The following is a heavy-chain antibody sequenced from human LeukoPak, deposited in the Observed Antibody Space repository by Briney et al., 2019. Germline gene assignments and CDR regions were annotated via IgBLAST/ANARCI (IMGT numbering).Heavy chain of an antibody. J-gene: IGHJ4*02. Sequence: GGSLRLSCAASGFTFSSYSVNWVRQAPGKGLEWVSSISSSSSYIYYADSVKGRFTISRDNAKNSLYLQMNSLRAEDTAVYYCARDITIRMVPFDYWGQGTLVTVSS. CDR3: ARDITIRMVPFDY. CDR2: ISSSSSYI. D-gene: IGHD1-20*01. V-gene: IGHV3-21*01. CDR1: GFTFSSYS.